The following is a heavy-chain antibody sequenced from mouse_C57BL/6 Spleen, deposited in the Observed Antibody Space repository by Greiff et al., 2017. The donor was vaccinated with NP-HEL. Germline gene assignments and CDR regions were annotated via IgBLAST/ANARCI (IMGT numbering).Heavy chain of an antibody. CDR2: IDPETGGT. Sequence: QVQLKESGAELVRPGASVTLSCKASGYTFTDYEMHWVKQTPVHGLEWIGAIDPETGGTAYNQKFKGKAILTADKSSSTAYMELRSLTSEDSAVYYCTKPYYGDYWGQGTTLTVSS. CDR3: TKPYYGDY. CDR1: GYTFTDYE. J-gene: IGHJ2*01. V-gene: IGHV1-15*01.